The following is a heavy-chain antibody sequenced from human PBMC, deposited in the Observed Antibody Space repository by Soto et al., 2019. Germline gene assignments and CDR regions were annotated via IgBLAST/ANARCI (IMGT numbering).Heavy chain of an antibody. Sequence: SVKVSCKASGGTFSSYTISWVRQAPGQGLEWMGRIIPILGIANYAQKFQGRVTITADKSTSTAYMELSSLRSEDTAVYYCARGSSPDFWSGYPDYYFDYWGQGTLVTVSS. CDR1: GGTFSSYT. CDR2: IIPILGIA. CDR3: ARGSSPDFWSGYPDYYFDY. J-gene: IGHJ4*02. D-gene: IGHD3-3*01. V-gene: IGHV1-69*02.